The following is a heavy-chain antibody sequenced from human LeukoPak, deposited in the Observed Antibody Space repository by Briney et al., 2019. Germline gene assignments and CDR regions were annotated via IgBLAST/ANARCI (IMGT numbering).Heavy chain of an antibody. V-gene: IGHV3-9*01. CDR1: GFTFDDYA. CDR3: ARKGRDLSFDY. CDR2: ISWNSGSI. D-gene: IGHD2-21*01. J-gene: IGHJ4*02. Sequence: GGSLRLSCAASGFTFDDYAMHWVRQAPGKGLEWVSGISWNSGSIGYADSVKGRFTISRDNAKNSLYLQMNSLRAEDTAVYYCARKGRDLSFDYWGQGTLVTVSS.